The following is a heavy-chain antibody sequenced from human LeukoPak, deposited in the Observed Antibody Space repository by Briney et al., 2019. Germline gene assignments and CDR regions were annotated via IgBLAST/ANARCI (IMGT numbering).Heavy chain of an antibody. D-gene: IGHD6-25*01. J-gene: IGHJ4*02. Sequence: ASVKVSCKASGYTFTSYDINWVRQATGQGLEWVGWMNPNSGNTGYAQKFQGRGTMTRNTSISTAYMELSSLRSEDTAVYYCAREYSSGWSEIDYWGQGTLVTVSS. CDR1: GYTFTSYD. CDR3: AREYSSGWSEIDY. CDR2: MNPNSGNT. V-gene: IGHV1-8*01.